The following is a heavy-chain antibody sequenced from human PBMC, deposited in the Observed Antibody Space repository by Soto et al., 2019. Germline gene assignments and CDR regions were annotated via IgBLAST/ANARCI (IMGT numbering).Heavy chain of an antibody. CDR3: ARDGLSTLVRGVIADYYYYGMDV. D-gene: IGHD3-10*01. J-gene: IGHJ6*02. CDR1: GGSISSYY. CDR2: IYYSGST. V-gene: IGHV4-59*01. Sequence: ETLSTTCTVSGGSISSYYWSWIRQPPGKGLEWIGYIYYSGSTNYNPSLKSRVTISVDTSKNQFSLKLSSVTAADTAVYYCARDGLSTLVRGVIADYYYYGMDVWGQGTTVTVSS.